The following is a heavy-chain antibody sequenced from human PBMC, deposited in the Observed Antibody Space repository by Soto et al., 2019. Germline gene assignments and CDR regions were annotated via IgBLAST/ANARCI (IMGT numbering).Heavy chain of an antibody. D-gene: IGHD2-15*01. Sequence: PGGSLRLSCAASGFTFSSYGMHWVRQAPGKGLEWVAVIWYDGSNKYYADSVKGRFTISRDNSKNTLYLQMNSLRAEDTAVYYCARGDYAYCSGGSCSSYGMDVWGQGTTVTVSS. CDR2: IWYDGSNK. J-gene: IGHJ6*02. V-gene: IGHV3-33*01. CDR3: ARGDYAYCSGGSCSSYGMDV. CDR1: GFTFSSYG.